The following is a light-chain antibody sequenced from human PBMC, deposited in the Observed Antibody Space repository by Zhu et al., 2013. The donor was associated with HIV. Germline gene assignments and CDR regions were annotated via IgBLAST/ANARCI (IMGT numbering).Light chain of an antibody. V-gene: IGLV2-14*03. CDR1: SSDISGYNY. CDR3: SSYSSSYTTSPLVL. J-gene: IGLJ2*01. CDR2: DVS. Sequence: QSALTQPASVSGSPGQSITISCTGTSSDISGYNYVSWYQQHPGKAPNLVIFDVSNRPSGVSDRFSGSKSGNMASLTISGLRAEDEADYYCSSYSSSYTTSPLVLFGGGTKVTVL.